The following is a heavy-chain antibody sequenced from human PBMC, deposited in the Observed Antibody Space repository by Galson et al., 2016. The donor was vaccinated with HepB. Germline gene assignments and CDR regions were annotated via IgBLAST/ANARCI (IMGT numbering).Heavy chain of an antibody. J-gene: IGHJ3*01. CDR1: GFTFNTYN. D-gene: IGHD3-16*02. CDR2: ITSSSSYI. V-gene: IGHV3-21*04. Sequence: SLRLSCAASGFTFNTYNMNWVRQTPGKGLELVSSITSSSSYIYYTDSVKGRFTISRDNAKNSLYLQMNSLRAEDTAIYYCAKDRGDYIWGTYRYTFDAFDVWGQGNMVDVSS. CDR3: AKDRGDYIWGTYRYTFDAFDV.